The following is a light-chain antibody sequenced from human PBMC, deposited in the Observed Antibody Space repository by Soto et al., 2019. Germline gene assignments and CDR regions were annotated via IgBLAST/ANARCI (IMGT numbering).Light chain of an antibody. J-gene: IGLJ3*02. CDR3: SSYTSTSTLVV. CDR1: SSDVGTYKY. V-gene: IGLV2-14*03. CDR2: DVS. Sequence: QSALTQPASVSGSPGQSITISCTGTSSDVGTYKYVSWYQHHPGKAPKLMIYDVSDRPSGVSNRFSGSKSGNTASLTISGLQAADEAVYYCSSYTSTSTLVVFGEGTKLTVL.